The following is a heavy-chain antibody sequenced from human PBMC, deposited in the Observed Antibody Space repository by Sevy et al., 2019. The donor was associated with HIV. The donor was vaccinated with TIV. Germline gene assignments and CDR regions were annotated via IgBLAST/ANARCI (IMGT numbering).Heavy chain of an antibody. Sequence: GGSLRLSCAASEFTFSSYAMSWVRQAPGKGLEWVSSISGSGRYTYYADSVEGRFTISRDNSKNTLYVQMNSLRPEDTAVYYWAKGFCSGGSCPRDYYYYGMDVWGQGTTVTVSS. J-gene: IGHJ6*02. CDR3: AKGFCSGGSCPRDYYYYGMDV. V-gene: IGHV3-23*01. CDR1: EFTFSSYA. CDR2: ISGSGRYT. D-gene: IGHD2-15*01.